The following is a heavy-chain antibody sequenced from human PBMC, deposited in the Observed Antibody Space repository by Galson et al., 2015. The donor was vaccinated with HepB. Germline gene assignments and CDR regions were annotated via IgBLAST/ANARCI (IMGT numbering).Heavy chain of an antibody. J-gene: IGHJ3*02. V-gene: IGHV3-64*01. D-gene: IGHD7-27*01. CDR3: ARVRANWVDAFDI. CDR1: GFTFSRYA. Sequence: SLRLSCAASGFTFSRYAMHWVRQAPGKGLEFVSAINSFGDSTYYANSVKGRFTISRDNSKNTLYLQMGSLRAEDMAVYYCARVRANWVDAFDIWGQGTTVTVSS. CDR2: INSFGDST.